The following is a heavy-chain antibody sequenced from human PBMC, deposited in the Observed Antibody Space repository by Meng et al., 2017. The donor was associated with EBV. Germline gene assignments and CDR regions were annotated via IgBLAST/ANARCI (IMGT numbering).Heavy chain of an antibody. Sequence: QVQLVQAGAEVKKAVASVKAACKASGSTFSGYYMHWVRQAPGQGREWMGRITPISGGTNYAQKFQGRVAMTRDTSISTAYMELSRLRSDDTAVYYGARVGIAVAGTGDYWGQGTLVTVSS. CDR3: ARVGIAVAGTGDY. J-gene: IGHJ4*02. CDR2: ITPISGGT. D-gene: IGHD6-19*01. CDR1: GSTFSGYY. V-gene: IGHV1-2*06.